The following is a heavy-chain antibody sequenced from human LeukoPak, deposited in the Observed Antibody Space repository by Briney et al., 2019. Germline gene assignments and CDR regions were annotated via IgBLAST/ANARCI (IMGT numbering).Heavy chain of an antibody. CDR2: IYTSGST. CDR1: GGSISSYY. CDR3: ARDLTYCSSTSCYSRGFDY. D-gene: IGHD2-2*02. J-gene: IGHJ4*02. Sequence: SETLSLTCTVSGGSISSYYWSWIRQPAGKGLEWIGRIYTSGSTNYNPSLKSRVTMSVDTSKNQFSLKLSSVTAADTAVYYCARDLTYCSSTSCYSRGFDYWGQGTLVTVSS. V-gene: IGHV4-4*07.